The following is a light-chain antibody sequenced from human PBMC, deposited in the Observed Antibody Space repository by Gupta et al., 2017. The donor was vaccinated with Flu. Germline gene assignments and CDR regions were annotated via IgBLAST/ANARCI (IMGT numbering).Light chain of an antibody. Sequence: QSPLPHPPSPSGSPGRSVTISCTVGSSDVGAYNHVYWYQQHPGKAPRLMIYDVVKRPSGVPYRFSGSKSGNTASLAVSGLQAEDEADYYCNSYAGPNNDVFGSGTKVTVL. CDR2: DVV. CDR3: NSYAGPNNDV. CDR1: SSDVGAYNH. V-gene: IGLV2-8*01. J-gene: IGLJ1*01.